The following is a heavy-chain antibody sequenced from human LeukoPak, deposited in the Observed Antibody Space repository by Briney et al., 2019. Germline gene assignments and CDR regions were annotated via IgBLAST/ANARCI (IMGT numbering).Heavy chain of an antibody. CDR1: GFTFSSFG. J-gene: IGHJ4*02. Sequence: PGGSLRLSCAASGFTFSSFGMRRVRRAPGKGLQWVSAVSGSGAHTYYADSVKGRFTISRDNAKNSLYLQMNSLRAEDTAVYYCAVLTYQLLDYYFDYWGQGTLVTVSS. D-gene: IGHD2-2*01. CDR2: VSGSGAHT. V-gene: IGHV3-23*01. CDR3: AVLTYQLLDYYFDY.